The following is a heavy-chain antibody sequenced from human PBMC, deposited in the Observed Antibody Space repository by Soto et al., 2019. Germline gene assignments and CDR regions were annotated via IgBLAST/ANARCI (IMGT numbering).Heavy chain of an antibody. Sequence: QVKLVQSGAEEKKPGASVKASGKASGYTFTSYAMHWVRQAPGQRLEWMGWINAGNGNTKYSQKFQGRVTITRDTSASTAYMELSSLRSEDTAVYYCARDPSYYGMDVWGQGTTVTVSS. V-gene: IGHV1-3*05. CDR3: ARDPSYYGMDV. CDR1: GYTFTSYA. J-gene: IGHJ6*02. CDR2: INAGNGNT.